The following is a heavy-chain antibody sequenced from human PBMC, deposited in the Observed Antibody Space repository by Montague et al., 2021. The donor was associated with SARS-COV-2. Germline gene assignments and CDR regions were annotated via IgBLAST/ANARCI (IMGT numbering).Heavy chain of an antibody. CDR2: IYHTGNT. CDR1: GGSITNNIDY. J-gene: IGHJ3*01. Sequence: SETLSLTCTVSGGSITNNIDYWAWIRRPPGKGLEWIGSIYHTGNTYYNPSLKSRVTISVVTSKNHFTLKLSSVTAAETAVYYCARLKRYFDSSGSPSAFDFWGQATKVTVSS. V-gene: IGHV4-39*02. D-gene: IGHD3-22*01. CDR3: ARLKRYFDSSGSPSAFDF.